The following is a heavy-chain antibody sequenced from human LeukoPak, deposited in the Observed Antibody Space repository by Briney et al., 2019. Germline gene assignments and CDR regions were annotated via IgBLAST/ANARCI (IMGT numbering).Heavy chain of an antibody. J-gene: IGHJ6*02. Sequence: GESLKISCKGSGYSLTSYWIGWVRQMPGKGLEWMGIIYPGDSDTRHSPSFQGQVTISADKSINTAYLQWGSLKVSDTAIYYCAREGLLRGYYSGMDVWGQGTTVTVSS. V-gene: IGHV5-51*01. CDR1: GYSLTSYW. CDR2: IYPGDSDT. CDR3: AREGLLRGYYSGMDV. D-gene: IGHD2-21*02.